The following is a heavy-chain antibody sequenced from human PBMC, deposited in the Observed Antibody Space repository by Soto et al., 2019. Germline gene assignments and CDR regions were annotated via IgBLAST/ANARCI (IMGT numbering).Heavy chain of an antibody. J-gene: IGHJ4*02. V-gene: IGHV3-30-3*01. CDR2: ISDDGSNK. D-gene: IGHD3-9*01. CDR1: GFTFSSYA. Sequence: ALRLSCAASGFTFSSYAMHWVRQAPGKGLEWVAVISDDGSNKYYADSVKCRFTISRDNSKNTLYLQMNSLRAEDTAVYYCARDYDILTGNDYWGQGTLVTVSS. CDR3: ARDYDILTGNDY.